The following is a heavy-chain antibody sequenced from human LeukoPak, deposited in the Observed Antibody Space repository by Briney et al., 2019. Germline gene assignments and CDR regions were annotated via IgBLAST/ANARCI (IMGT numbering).Heavy chain of an antibody. CDR3: ARTAGTTTGGMDV. J-gene: IGHJ6*02. CDR2: ISYDGTYK. CDR1: GFTFSSYA. D-gene: IGHD1-1*01. Sequence: GSLRLSCAASGFTFSSYAMSWVRQAPGKGLEWVAVISYDGTYKYYADSVKGRFSISRDNSKKALYLQMNSLRAEDTAVYYCARTAGTTTGGMDVWGQGTTVTVSS. V-gene: IGHV3-30-3*01.